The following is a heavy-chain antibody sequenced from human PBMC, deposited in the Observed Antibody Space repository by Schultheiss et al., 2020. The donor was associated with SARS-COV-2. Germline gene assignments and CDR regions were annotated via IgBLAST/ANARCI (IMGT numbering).Heavy chain of an antibody. CDR1: GYTFNNYG. CDR2: ISVYNGDT. Sequence: ASVKVSCKASGYTFNNYGISWVRQTPGQGLEWMGWISVYNGDTKYAQKLQDRVTISADDSTSAAYMEMSSLTSDDTAVYYCAGQTGAPYYFDSWGQGTLVTVSS. J-gene: IGHJ4*02. CDR3: AGQTGAPYYFDS. D-gene: IGHD7-27*01. V-gene: IGHV1-18*01.